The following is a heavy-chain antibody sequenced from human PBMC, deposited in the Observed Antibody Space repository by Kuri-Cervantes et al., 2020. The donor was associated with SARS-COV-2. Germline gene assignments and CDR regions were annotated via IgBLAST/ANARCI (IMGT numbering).Heavy chain of an antibody. CDR2: ISYDGSNK. CDR3: ARSWVFDY. D-gene: IGHD6-13*01. J-gene: IGHJ4*02. V-gene: IGHV3-30-3*01. Sequence: GGSLRLSCAAPGFTFSSYAMHWVRQAPGKGPEWVAVISYDGSNKYYADSVKGRFTISRDNSKNTLYLQMNSLRAEDTAVYYCARSWVFDYWGQGTLVTVSS. CDR1: GFTFSSYA.